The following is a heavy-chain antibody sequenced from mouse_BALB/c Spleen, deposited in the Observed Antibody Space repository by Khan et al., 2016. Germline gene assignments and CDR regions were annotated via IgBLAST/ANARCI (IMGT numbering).Heavy chain of an antibody. CDR1: GYSITSDYA. D-gene: IGHD2-3*01. V-gene: IGHV3-2*02. J-gene: IGHJ3*01. Sequence: EVQLQESGPGLVKPSQSLSLTCTVTGYSITSDYAWNWIRQFPGNKLEWMGYISYSGITSYNPSLKSRISITRDTSKNQFFLQLISVTTEDTATYHCAYDSYYAWFPYWGQGTLVTLSA. CDR2: ISYSGIT. CDR3: AYDSYYAWFPY.